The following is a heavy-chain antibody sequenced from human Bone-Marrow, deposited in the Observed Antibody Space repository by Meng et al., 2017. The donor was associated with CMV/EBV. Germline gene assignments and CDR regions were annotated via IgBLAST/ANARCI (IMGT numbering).Heavy chain of an antibody. CDR3: VEQAMITRRLWFDP. V-gene: IGHV3-23*01. CDR2: ISGDGLDT. J-gene: IGHJ5*02. Sequence: GSPFNKSGMASVRQAPAKCPACVSTISGDGLDTYLSASLRGPFTISTDNSKNTLYMQMNSLTAEDTALYYCVEQAMITRRLWFDPWGQGTLVTVSS. CDR1: GSPFNKSG. D-gene: IGHD5-12*01.